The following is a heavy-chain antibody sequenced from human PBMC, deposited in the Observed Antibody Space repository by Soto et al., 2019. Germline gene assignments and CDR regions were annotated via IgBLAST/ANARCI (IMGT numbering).Heavy chain of an antibody. CDR1: GGTFSSYA. Sequence: QVQLVQSGAEVKKPGSSVTVSCKASGGTFSSYAISWVRQAPGQGLEWMGGIIPIFGTANYAQKFQGRVTITADESTSKAYMELRSLRSEDTAVYYCARENAGYCSGGSCYPGGWFDPWGQGTLVPVSS. V-gene: IGHV1-69*01. D-gene: IGHD2-15*01. J-gene: IGHJ5*02. CDR2: IIPIFGTA. CDR3: ARENAGYCSGGSCYPGGWFDP.